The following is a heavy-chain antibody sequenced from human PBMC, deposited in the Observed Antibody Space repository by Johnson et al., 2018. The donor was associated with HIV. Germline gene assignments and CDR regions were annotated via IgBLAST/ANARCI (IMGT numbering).Heavy chain of an antibody. CDR1: GFTFGSYA. Sequence: QVQLVESGGGVVRPGGSLRLSCAASGFTFGSYALHWVRQAPGKGLEWVSDIYSGGSTYYADSVKGRFTISRDNSKNTLYLQMNSLRAEDTAVYYCAKDRGTTRAFDIWGQGTMVTVSS. D-gene: IGHD2/OR15-2a*01. CDR2: IYSGGST. J-gene: IGHJ3*02. V-gene: IGHV3-NL1*01. CDR3: AKDRGTTRAFDI.